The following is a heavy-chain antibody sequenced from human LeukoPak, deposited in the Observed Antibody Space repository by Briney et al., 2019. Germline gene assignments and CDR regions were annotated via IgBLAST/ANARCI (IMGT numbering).Heavy chain of an antibody. D-gene: IGHD3-9*01. CDR3: ARGPIAYYDILTATYFDY. V-gene: IGHV5-51*01. Sequence: GESLKISCKGSGYSFTSYWIGWARQMPGKGLEWMGIIYPGDSDTRYSPSFQGQVTISADKSISTAYLQWSSLKASDTAMYYCARGPIAYYDILTATYFDYWGQGTLVTVSS. CDR1: GYSFTSYW. CDR2: IYPGDSDT. J-gene: IGHJ4*02.